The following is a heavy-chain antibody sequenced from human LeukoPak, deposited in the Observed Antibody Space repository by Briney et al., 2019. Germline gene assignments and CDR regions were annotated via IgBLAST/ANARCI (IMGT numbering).Heavy chain of an antibody. D-gene: IGHD4-17*01. CDR2: ISIDGSTT. CDR3: ARGRQNYGDYPY. J-gene: IGHJ4*02. V-gene: IGHV3-74*01. Sequence: GGSLRLSCVGSGFTFSSYWMHWVRQGPGKGLEWVSRISIDGSTTTYADSVKGRFTISRDNAKNTAYLQMNSLRAEDTAVYYCARGRQNYGDYPYWGQGTLVTVSS. CDR1: GFTFSSYW.